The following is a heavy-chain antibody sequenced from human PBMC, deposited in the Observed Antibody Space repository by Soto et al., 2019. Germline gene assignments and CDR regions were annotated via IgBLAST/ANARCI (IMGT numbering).Heavy chain of an antibody. CDR3: AREDYSSVWYVAQH. J-gene: IGHJ1*01. CDR2: IRQDGSEK. CDR1: GFTFSNFW. Sequence: GSLRLSCAASGFTFSNFWMSWVRQAPGKGLEWVANIRQDGSEKFYVDSVKGRFTISRDNANNSLHLQMNRLRAEDTAVYYCAREDYSSVWYVAQHWGQGTLVTVSS. D-gene: IGHD6-19*01. V-gene: IGHV3-7*03.